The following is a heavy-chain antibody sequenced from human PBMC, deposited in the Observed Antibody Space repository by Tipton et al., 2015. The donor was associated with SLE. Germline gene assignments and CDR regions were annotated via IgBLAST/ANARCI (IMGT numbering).Heavy chain of an antibody. D-gene: IGHD1-14*01. CDR1: GGSISGHY. J-gene: IGHJ6*04. Sequence: TLSLTCTVSGGSISGHYLSWIRQPPGKGLEWIGEIYHSGSTNYNASLKSRVTISVDKSKNQFSLKLSSVTAADTAVYYCARLGTEWAYVDVWGKGTTVTVSS. CDR3: ARLGTEWAYVDV. V-gene: IGHV4-59*11. CDR2: IYHSGST.